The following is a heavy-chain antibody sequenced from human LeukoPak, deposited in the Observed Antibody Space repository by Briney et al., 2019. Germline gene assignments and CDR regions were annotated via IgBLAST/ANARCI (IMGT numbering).Heavy chain of an antibody. J-gene: IGHJ4*02. Sequence: PGRSLRLSCAASGFTFSGYAMHWVRQAPGQGLEWMGIINPSGGSTSYAQKFQGRVTMTRDTSTSTVYMELSSLRSEDTAVYYCARIQPKSDFDYWGQGTLVTVSS. CDR3: ARIQPKSDFDY. D-gene: IGHD5-18*01. CDR2: INPSGGST. CDR1: GFTFSGYA. V-gene: IGHV1-46*01.